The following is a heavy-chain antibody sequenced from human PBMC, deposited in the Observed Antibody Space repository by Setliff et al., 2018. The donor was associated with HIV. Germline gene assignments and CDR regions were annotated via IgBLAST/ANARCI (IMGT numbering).Heavy chain of an antibody. V-gene: IGHV4-30-4*08. Sequence: KTSETLSLTCTVSGASISSDDYSWTWIRLPPGKGLEWIGYISYSGNTYYSPSLKSRVTISVDTSKNQFSLKLSSVTAADTAVYYCARDGFWSGYIDYWGQGTLVTVSS. CDR2: ISYSGNT. D-gene: IGHD3-3*01. CDR1: GASISSDDYS. J-gene: IGHJ4*02. CDR3: ARDGFWSGYIDY.